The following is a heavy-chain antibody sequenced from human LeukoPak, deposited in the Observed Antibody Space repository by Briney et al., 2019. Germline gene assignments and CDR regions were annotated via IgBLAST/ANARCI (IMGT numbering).Heavy chain of an antibody. CDR2: ISYDGSNK. D-gene: IGHD2-15*01. Sequence: GGSLRLSCAASGFTFSSYGMHWVRQAPGKGLEWVAVISYDGSNKYYADSVKGRFTISRDNSKNTLYLQMNSLRAEDTAVYYCATVASGGSCYDYWGQGTLVTVSS. V-gene: IGHV3-30*03. CDR3: ATVASGGSCYDY. CDR1: GFTFSSYG. J-gene: IGHJ4*02.